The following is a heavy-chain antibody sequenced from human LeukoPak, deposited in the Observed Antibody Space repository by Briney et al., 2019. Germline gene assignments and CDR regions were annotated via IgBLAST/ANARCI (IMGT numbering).Heavy chain of an antibody. J-gene: IGHJ4*02. V-gene: IGHV3-53*01. CDR3: ARDYYSSGWYGPDY. CDR1: GFTVSSNY. D-gene: IGHD6-19*01. CDR2: IYSGGST. Sequence: GGSLRLSCAASGFTVSSNYMSWVRQAPGKGLEWVSVIYSGGSTYYADSVKGRFTISRDNSKNTLYLQMNSLRAEDTAVYYCARDYYSSGWYGPDYWGQGTLVTVSS.